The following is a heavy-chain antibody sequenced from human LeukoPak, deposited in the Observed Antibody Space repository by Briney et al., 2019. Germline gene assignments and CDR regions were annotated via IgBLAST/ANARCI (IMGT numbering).Heavy chain of an antibody. V-gene: IGHV3-23*01. Sequence: PGGSLRLSCAASGFTFSSYAMSWVRQAPGKRLGWVSAISGSGGSTYYADSVKGRFTISRDNSKNTLYLQMNSLRAEDTAVYYCSSLYYYDSSGYTIFDYWGQGTLVTVSS. CDR3: SSLYYYDSSGYTIFDY. CDR2: ISGSGGST. CDR1: GFTFSSYA. J-gene: IGHJ4*02. D-gene: IGHD3-22*01.